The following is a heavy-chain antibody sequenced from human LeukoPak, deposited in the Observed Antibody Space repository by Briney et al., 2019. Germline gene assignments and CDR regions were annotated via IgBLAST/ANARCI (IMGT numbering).Heavy chain of an antibody. CDR2: ISAYNGNT. J-gene: IGHJ4*02. V-gene: IGHV1-18*01. CDR1: GYTFTSYG. CDR3: ARWYSSRKYYFDY. D-gene: IGHD6-19*01. Sequence: ASVKVSCKASGYTFTSYGISWVRQAPGQGLELMGWISAYNGNTNYAQKLQGRVTTTTDTSTSTAYMELRRLRSDDTAVYYCARWYSSRKYYFDYWGQGTLVTVSS.